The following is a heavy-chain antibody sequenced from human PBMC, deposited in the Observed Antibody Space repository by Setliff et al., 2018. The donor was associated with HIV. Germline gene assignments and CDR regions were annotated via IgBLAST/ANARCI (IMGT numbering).Heavy chain of an antibody. J-gene: IGHJ4*02. CDR1: GDSIRGYY. D-gene: IGHD5-12*01. V-gene: IGHV4-59*08. CDR3: ARQMPIPGIAITPVDY. Sequence: SETLSLTCTVSGDSIRGYYWSWIRQPPGKGLEWMGYVFYTGFAAYNPSLKSRLTISADTSKSQFSLTLTSVTAADTAVYYCARQMPIPGIAITPVDYWGQGALVTVSS. CDR2: VFYTGFA.